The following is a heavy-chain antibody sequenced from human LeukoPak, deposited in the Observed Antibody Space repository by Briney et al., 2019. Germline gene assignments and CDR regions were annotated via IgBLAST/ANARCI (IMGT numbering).Heavy chain of an antibody. J-gene: IGHJ4*02. CDR1: GGTFSSYA. D-gene: IGHD1-26*01. CDR2: IIPILGIA. CDR3: ARTSGSYYCLEY. V-gene: IGHV1-69*04. Sequence: GASVKVSCKASGGTFSSYAIGWVRQAPGQGLEWMGRIIPILGIANYAQKFQGRVTITADKSTSTAYMELSSLRSEDTAVYYCARTSGSYYCLEYWGQGTLVTVSS.